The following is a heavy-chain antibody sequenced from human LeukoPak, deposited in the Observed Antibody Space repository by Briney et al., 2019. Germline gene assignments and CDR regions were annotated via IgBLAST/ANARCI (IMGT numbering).Heavy chain of an antibody. J-gene: IGHJ6*02. V-gene: IGHV1-8*02. CDR2: MNPNSGNT. Sequence: ASVKVSCKASGGTFSSYAISWVRQAPGQGLEWKGWMNPNSGNTGYARKFQGRVTMTRNTSISTAYMELSSLRSEDTAVYYCARFSPYYYGMDVWGQGTTVTVSS. CDR3: ARFSPYYYGMDV. CDR1: GGTFSSYA.